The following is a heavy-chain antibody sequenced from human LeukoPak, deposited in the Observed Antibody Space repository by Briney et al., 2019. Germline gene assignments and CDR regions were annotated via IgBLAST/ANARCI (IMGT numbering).Heavy chain of an antibody. CDR3: ASGTTSLFDY. CDR1: GFTFSSYA. Sequence: PGGSLRLSCAASGFTFSSYAMSWVRQAPGKGLEWVSAISGSSGSTYYADSVKGRFTISRDNSKNTLYLQMNSLRAEDTAVYYCASGTTSLFDYWGQGTLVTVSS. V-gene: IGHV3-23*01. D-gene: IGHD4-17*01. CDR2: ISGSSGST. J-gene: IGHJ4*02.